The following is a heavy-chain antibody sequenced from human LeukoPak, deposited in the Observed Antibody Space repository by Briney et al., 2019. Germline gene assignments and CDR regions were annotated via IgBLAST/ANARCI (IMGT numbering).Heavy chain of an antibody. D-gene: IGHD3/OR15-3a*01. CDR3: ARHGTGTGYPLDY. Sequence: SETLSLTCTVSGVSINSHYWSWIRQSPGKGLEWIAYGHYSGATNYNPSIKSRVTISVDTSKNQFSLKLTSVSAADTAMYYCARHGTGTGYPLDYWGLGTLVTVSS. J-gene: IGHJ4*02. V-gene: IGHV4-59*08. CDR1: GVSINSHY. CDR2: GHYSGAT.